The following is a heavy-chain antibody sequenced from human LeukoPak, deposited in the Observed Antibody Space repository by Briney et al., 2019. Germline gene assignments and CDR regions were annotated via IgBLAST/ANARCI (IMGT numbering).Heavy chain of an antibody. CDR3: ARSILVAGFDY. Sequence: PGGSLRLSCAASGFTFSNYGMHWVRQAPGKGLEWVAVISYDGSNKYYADSVKGRFTISRDNAKNSLYLQMNSLRVEDTAVYYCARSILVAGFDYWGQGTLVTVSS. CDR2: ISYDGSNK. V-gene: IGHV3-30*03. D-gene: IGHD6-19*01. J-gene: IGHJ4*02. CDR1: GFTFSNYG.